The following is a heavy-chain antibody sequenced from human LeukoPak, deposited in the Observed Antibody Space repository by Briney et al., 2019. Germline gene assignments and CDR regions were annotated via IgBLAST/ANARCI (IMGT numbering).Heavy chain of an antibody. CDR3: ARPQNYYGSGSYYNGGAFDI. V-gene: IGHV1-18*01. CDR1: GYTFTSYG. CDR2: ISAYNGNT. Sequence: GASVKVSCKASGYTFTSYGISWVRQAPGQGLEWMGWISAYNGNTNYAQKLRGRVTMTTDTSTSTAYMELRSLRSDDTAVYYCARPQNYYGSGSYYNGGAFDIWGQGTMVTVSS. D-gene: IGHD3-10*01. J-gene: IGHJ3*02.